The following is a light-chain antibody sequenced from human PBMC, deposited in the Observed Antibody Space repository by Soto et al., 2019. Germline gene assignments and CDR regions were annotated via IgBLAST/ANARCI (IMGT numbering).Light chain of an antibody. CDR1: QSVSSS. Sequence: EIVLTQSPGTLSLSPGEGATLSCRASQSVSSSLAWYQQKRGQAPRLLIHGASSRATGIPDRFSGSGSGTDFTLTISRLEPEDVAVYYCQQYGGSPRTFGQGNKVEVK. J-gene: IGKJ1*01. CDR3: QQYGGSPRT. CDR2: GAS. V-gene: IGKV3-20*01.